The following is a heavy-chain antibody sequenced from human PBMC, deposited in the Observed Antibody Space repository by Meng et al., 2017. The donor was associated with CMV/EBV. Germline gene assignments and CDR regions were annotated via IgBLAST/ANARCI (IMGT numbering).Heavy chain of an antibody. CDR3: ATNLNCSSTSCSWYFDY. D-gene: IGHD2-2*01. Sequence: GESLKISCAASGFTFSSYSMNWVRQAPGKGLEWVSSISSSSSYIYYADSVKGRFTISRDNAKNSLYLQMNSLRAEDTAVYYCATNLNCSSTSCSWYFDYWGQGTLVTVSS. CDR1: GFTFSSYS. J-gene: IGHJ4*02. CDR2: ISSSSSYI. V-gene: IGHV3-21*01.